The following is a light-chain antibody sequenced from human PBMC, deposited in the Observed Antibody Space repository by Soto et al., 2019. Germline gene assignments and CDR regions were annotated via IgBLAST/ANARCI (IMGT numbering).Light chain of an antibody. CDR2: GTS. CDR3: QQYGDSVFT. CDR1: QSLTSNY. Sequence: IVLTQSPGTLSLSPGERATLSCRASQSLTSNYLAWYQQKPGQAPRLLISGTSNRATGIPDRFSGSGSGTDFTLTISRLEPDAFAVYYCQQYGDSVFTFGPGTTVDIK. J-gene: IGKJ3*01. V-gene: IGKV3-20*01.